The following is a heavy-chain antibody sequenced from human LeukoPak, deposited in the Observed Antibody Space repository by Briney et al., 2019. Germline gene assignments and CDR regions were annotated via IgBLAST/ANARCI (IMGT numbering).Heavy chain of an antibody. V-gene: IGHV1-18*04. Sequence: ASVKDSCKASGYTFTSYGISWVRQAPGQGLEWMGWIGAYNGNTNYAQKLQGRVTMTTDTSTSTAYMELRSLRSDDTAVYYCARVSRVGSGYDYWGQGTLVTVSS. CDR2: IGAYNGNT. J-gene: IGHJ4*02. CDR1: GYTFTSYG. CDR3: ARVSRVGSGYDY. D-gene: IGHD6-19*01.